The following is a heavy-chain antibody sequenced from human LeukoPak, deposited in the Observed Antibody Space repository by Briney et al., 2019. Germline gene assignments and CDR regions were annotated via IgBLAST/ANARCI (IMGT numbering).Heavy chain of an antibody. V-gene: IGHV5-10-1*04. D-gene: IGHD6-19*01. CDR3: ARATYSSGWYDY. CDR2: IDPSDSYT. J-gene: IGHJ4*02. Sequence: GESLKISCKGSGYSFTSYWISWVRQMPGKGLEWMGRIDPSDSYTNYSPSFQGQVTISAGKSINTAYLQWSSLKASDTAMYYCARATYSSGWYDYWGQGTLVTVSS. CDR1: GYSFTSYW.